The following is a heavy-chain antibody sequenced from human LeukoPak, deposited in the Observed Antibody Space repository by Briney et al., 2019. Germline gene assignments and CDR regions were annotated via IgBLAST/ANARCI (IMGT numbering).Heavy chain of an antibody. CDR1: GYTFTDYY. Sequence: ASVKVSCKASGYTFTDYYMHWVRQAPGQGLEWMGWINPNSGGTNYAQKFQGWVTMTRDTSISTAYMELSRLRSDDTAVYYCARGGLAAAGTFDYWGQGTLVTVSS. CDR3: ARGGLAAAGTFDY. D-gene: IGHD6-13*01. J-gene: IGHJ4*02. CDR2: INPNSGGT. V-gene: IGHV1-2*04.